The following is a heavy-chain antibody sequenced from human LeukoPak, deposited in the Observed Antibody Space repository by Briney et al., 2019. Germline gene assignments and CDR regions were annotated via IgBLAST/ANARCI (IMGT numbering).Heavy chain of an antibody. D-gene: IGHD3-10*01. V-gene: IGHV4-31*03. J-gene: IGHJ4*02. CDR2: IYYSGST. Sequence: PSETLSLTCTVSGGSISSGGYYWSWIRQHPGKGLEWIGYIYYSGSTYYNPSLKSRVTISVDTSKNQFTLKLSSVTAADTAVYYCAGKRGIRGVIDYWGPGTLVTVSS. CDR1: GGSISSGGYY. CDR3: AGKRGIRGVIDY.